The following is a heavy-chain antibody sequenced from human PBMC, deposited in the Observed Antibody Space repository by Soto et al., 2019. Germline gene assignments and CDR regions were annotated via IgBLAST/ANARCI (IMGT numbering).Heavy chain of an antibody. V-gene: IGHV3-43*01. J-gene: IGHJ6*01. CDR2: XMWDGGSK. CDR3: AXXXMAGAXWXYXXMDV. D-gene: IGHD3-16*01. CDR1: GFTFDDXX. Sequence: XGSLRLSXXXSGFTFDDXXXXXXXXXPXKXXEWVXXXMWDGGSKHYADSVKGRFTISRDNSKNSLYLQMNSLRTEDTALXYCAXXXMAGAXWXYXXMDVWGQGTTVXVSS.